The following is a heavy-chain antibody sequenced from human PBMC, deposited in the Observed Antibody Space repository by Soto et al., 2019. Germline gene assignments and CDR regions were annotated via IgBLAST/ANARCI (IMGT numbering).Heavy chain of an antibody. CDR2: INHSGST. CDR1: GGSFSGYY. CDR3: ARGQFCGWFGELDRFDP. J-gene: IGHJ5*02. Sequence: SETLSLPWAVYGGSFSGYYWSWIRQPPGKGLEWIGEINHSGSTNYNPSLMSRVTISVDTSKNQFSLKLSSVTAADTAVYYCARGQFCGWFGELDRFDPCGQGSLVTVS. V-gene: IGHV4-34*01. D-gene: IGHD3-10*01.